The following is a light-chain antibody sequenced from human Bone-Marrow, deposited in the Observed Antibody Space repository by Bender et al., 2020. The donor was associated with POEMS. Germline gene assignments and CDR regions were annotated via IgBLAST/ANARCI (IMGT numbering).Light chain of an antibody. Sequence: QSALTQPASVSGSPGQSITISCTGISSDVGSYSLVSWYQHHPGKAPKLIIHYGSERTSRVSVRFSGSKSGNTASLTISGLQAEDEADYYCCSYAGSYTWVFGGGTKLTIL. CDR2: YGS. J-gene: IGLJ3*02. CDR1: SSDVGSYSL. CDR3: CSYAGSYTWV. V-gene: IGLV2-23*01.